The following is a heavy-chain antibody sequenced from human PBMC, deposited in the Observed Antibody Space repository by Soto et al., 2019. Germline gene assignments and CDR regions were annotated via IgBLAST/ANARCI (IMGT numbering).Heavy chain of an antibody. CDR3: AKVVSSGWPPAGYYFDY. CDR2: IYYSGST. D-gene: IGHD6-19*01. CDR1: GGSISSYY. Sequence: SETLSLTCTVSGGSISSYYWSWIRQPPGKGLEWIGYIYYSGSTNYNPSLKSRVTISVDTSKNQFSLKLSSVTAEDTAVYYCAKVVSSGWPPAGYYFDYWGQGTLVTVSS. J-gene: IGHJ4*02. V-gene: IGHV4-59*12.